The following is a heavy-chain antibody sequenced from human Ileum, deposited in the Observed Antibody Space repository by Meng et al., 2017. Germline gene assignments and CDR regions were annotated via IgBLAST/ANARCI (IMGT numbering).Heavy chain of an antibody. CDR3: AHIFDS. V-gene: IGHV4-4*02. J-gene: IGHJ4*02. CDR2: MNLGGSP. Sequence: LQGSGPDLVETSGPLSLTGAFSGRSISSSDWWSWVRQPPGKGLEWIAEMNLGGSPNYNPSLKSRVTMSVDKSNDHLSLQLTSVTAADTAVYYCAHIFDSWGQGTLVTVSS. CDR1: GRSISSSDW.